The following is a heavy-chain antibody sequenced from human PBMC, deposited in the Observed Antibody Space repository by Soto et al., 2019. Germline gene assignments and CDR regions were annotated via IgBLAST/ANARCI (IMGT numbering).Heavy chain of an antibody. CDR2: IKRKIDGETT. D-gene: IGHD2-2*01. V-gene: IGHV3-15*01. CDR3: AADRYCNSNTCPGAFDI. Sequence: EVQLLESGGDLAEPGGSLRLSCAASGFAFTHVWMTWVRQAPGRGLEWVGRIKRKIDGETTNYAAPVKGRFTISRDDSKNTLYLQMNSLKTDDSAVYYCAADRYCNSNTCPGAFDIWGQGTTV. CDR1: GFAFTHVW. J-gene: IGHJ3*02.